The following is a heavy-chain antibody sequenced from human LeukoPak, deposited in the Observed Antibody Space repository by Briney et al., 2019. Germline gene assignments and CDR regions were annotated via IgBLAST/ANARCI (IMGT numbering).Heavy chain of an antibody. J-gene: IGHJ4*02. V-gene: IGHV1-2*02. D-gene: IGHD3-3*01. CDR2: INPNSGGT. CDR3: ATVHHRYYDFWSGYYTTNY. CDR1: GYTFTDYY. Sequence: ASVKVSCKASGYTFTDYYMHWVRQAPGQGLEWMGWINPNSGGTNYAQKFQGRVTMTRGTSISTAYMELSRLRSDDTAVYYCATVHHRYYDFWSGYYTTNYWGQGTLVTVSS.